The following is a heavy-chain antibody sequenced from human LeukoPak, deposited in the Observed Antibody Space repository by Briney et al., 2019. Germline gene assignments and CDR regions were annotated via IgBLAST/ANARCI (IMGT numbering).Heavy chain of an antibody. J-gene: IGHJ4*02. CDR3: ARQHPRGFWSGFPLDY. V-gene: IGHV5-51*01. Sequence: GESLKISCKGSGYRFTNYWIGWVRQMPGKGLEWMGIIYPGDSDTRYSPSFQGQVTISADKSISTAYLQWSSLKASDTAMYYCARQHPRGFWSGFPLDYWGQGTLVTVSS. CDR1: GYRFTNYW. D-gene: IGHD3-3*01. CDR2: IYPGDSDT.